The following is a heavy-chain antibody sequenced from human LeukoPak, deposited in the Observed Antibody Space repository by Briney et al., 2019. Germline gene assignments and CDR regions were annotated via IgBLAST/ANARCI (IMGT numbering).Heavy chain of an antibody. V-gene: IGHV3-53*01. CDR2: IYSGGGT. CDR3: VGEDKY. CDR1: GLSVSSTY. J-gene: IGHJ4*02. Sequence: HPGGSLRLSCAASGLSVSSTYTTWVRQAPGKGLEWVSVIYSGGGTNYADSLKGRFSISRDNSKNTLYLQMNSLRAEDTAVYYCVGEDKYWGQGTLVTVSS. D-gene: IGHD2-15*01.